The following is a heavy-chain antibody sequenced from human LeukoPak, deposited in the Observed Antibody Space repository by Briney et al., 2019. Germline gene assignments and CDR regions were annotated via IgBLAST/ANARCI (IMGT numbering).Heavy chain of an antibody. V-gene: IGHV3-23*01. CDR2: VSGDRANI. CDR3: AKDGLARGANWFDP. CDR1: GFTFSSYA. J-gene: IGHJ5*02. D-gene: IGHD3-10*01. Sequence: EGSLRLSCAASGFTFSSYAMSWVRQAPGKGLEWVSAVSGDRANIYYADSVKGRFTISRDNSKNTLYLQMNSLRVEDTAIYYCAKDGLARGANWFDPWGQGTLVTVSS.